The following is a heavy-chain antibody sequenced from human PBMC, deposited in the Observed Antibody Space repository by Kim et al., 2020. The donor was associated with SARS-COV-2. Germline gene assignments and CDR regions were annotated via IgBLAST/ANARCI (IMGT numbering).Heavy chain of an antibody. D-gene: IGHD3-10*01. CDR1: GGSISSYY. CDR2: IYYSGST. CDR3: ARGITMVRGVISYFDY. J-gene: IGHJ4*02. V-gene: IGHV4-59*01. Sequence: SETLSLTCTVSGGSISSYYWSWIRQPPGKGLEWIGYIYYSGSTNYNPSLKSRVTISVDTSKNQFSLKLSSVTAADTAVYYCARGITMVRGVISYFDYWGQVTLVTVSS.